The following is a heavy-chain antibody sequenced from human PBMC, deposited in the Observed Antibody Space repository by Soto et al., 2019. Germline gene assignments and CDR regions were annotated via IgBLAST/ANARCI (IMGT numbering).Heavy chain of an antibody. CDR2: INPNSGGT. J-gene: IGHJ6*02. Sequence: ASVKVSCKASGYAFTGYYMHWVRQAPGQGLEWMGWINPNSGGTNYAQKFQGWVTMTRDTSISTAYMELSRLRSDDTAVYYCARDRRIAAAGVSYYYYYGMDVWGQGTTVTVCS. D-gene: IGHD6-13*01. CDR1: GYAFTGYY. V-gene: IGHV1-2*04. CDR3: ARDRRIAAAGVSYYYYYGMDV.